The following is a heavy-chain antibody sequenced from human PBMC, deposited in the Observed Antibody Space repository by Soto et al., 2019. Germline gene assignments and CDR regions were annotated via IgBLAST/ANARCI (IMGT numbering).Heavy chain of an antibody. CDR3: ARIAGHGLTYFDF. J-gene: IGHJ4*02. Sequence: ASVKVSCKASRYSFTSFNIHWVRQVPGQGLEWMGEINPSTGGTGYEQNFQGRITMTRDTSTNTVYMVLSSLRSADTAVYYCARIAGHGLTYFDFWGQGTPVTVSS. CDR1: RYSFTSFN. CDR2: INPSTGGT. V-gene: IGHV1-46*01. D-gene: IGHD3-10*01.